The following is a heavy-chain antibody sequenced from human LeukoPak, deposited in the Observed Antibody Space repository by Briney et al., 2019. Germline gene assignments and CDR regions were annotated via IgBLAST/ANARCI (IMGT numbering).Heavy chain of an antibody. J-gene: IGHJ4*01. CDR3: ARDAQRGFDYSNSLKY. V-gene: IGHV3-33*01. Sequence: GGSLRLSCAASGFTFKTHAMRWVRQAPGKGLEGVALISYDGTNEYYEDSVQGRFTISRDNSKNTLYLQMNSLRAEDAAVYYCARDAQRGFDYSNSLKYWGHGTLVTVSS. D-gene: IGHD4-11*01. CDR1: GFTFKTHA. CDR2: ISYDGTNE.